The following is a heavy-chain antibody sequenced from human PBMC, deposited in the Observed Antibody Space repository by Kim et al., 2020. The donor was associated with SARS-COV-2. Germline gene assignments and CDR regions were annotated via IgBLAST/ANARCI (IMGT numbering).Heavy chain of an antibody. V-gene: IGHV4-39*01. CDR2: T. Sequence: TYYNPSLKSRVTISVDTSKNQFSLKLSSVTAADTAVYYCARSELLGAFDIWGQGTMVTVSS. D-gene: IGHD1-7*01. J-gene: IGHJ3*02. CDR3: ARSELLGAFDI.